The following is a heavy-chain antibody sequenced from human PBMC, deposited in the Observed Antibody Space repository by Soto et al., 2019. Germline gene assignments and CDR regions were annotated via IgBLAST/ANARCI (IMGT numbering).Heavy chain of an antibody. D-gene: IGHD1-20*01. V-gene: IGHV4-61*01. CDR2: IYYTGAT. Sequence: SETLSLTCSVSGGSVSSGNYRWSWIRQPPGKGLEWIGQIYYTGATNYNPSLESRVTISVDTSKNQVSLRLTSVTAADTAVYFCAREQYNWKIWGQGTLVTVSS. J-gene: IGHJ4*02. CDR1: GGSVSSGNYR. CDR3: AREQYNWKI.